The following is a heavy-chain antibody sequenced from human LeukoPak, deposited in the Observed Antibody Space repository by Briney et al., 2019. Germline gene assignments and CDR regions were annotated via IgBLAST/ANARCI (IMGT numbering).Heavy chain of an antibody. J-gene: IGHJ5*02. CDR3: AKGGLVHRFDP. V-gene: IGHV3-23*01. Sequence: GGSLRLSCAASGFTFSSYAMSWVRQAPGKGLEWVSAISGSGDSTNYADSVKGRFTISRDNSKNTLYLQMNSLRADDTAVYYCAKGGLVHRFDPWGQGTLVTVSS. CDR2: ISGSGDST. CDR1: GFTFSSYA.